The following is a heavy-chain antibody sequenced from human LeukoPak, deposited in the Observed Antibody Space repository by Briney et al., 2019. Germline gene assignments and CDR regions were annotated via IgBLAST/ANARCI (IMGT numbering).Heavy chain of an antibody. CDR3: ARGASSGWYSSGWDY. CDR2: ISAYNGNT. J-gene: IGHJ4*02. CDR1: GYTFTSYG. V-gene: IGHV1-18*01. Sequence: ASVKVSCKASGYTFTSYGISWVRQAPGQGLEWMGWISAYNGNTNYAQKFQGRVTVTRDTSTSTVYMELSSLKSEDTAVYYCARGASSGWYSSGWDYWGQGTLVTVSS. D-gene: IGHD6-19*01.